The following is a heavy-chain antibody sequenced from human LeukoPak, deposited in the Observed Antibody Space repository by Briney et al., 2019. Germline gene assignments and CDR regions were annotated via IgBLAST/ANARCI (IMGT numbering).Heavy chain of an antibody. D-gene: IGHD2-15*01. V-gene: IGHV1-46*01. J-gene: IGHJ4*02. CDR2: INPSGGST. CDR3: ARGAFRGYFDS. Sequence: ASVKVSCKASGYTFTSYYMHWVRQTPGQGLEWMGIINPSGGSTSYAQKFQGRVTMTRDMSTSTVYMELSSLRPEDTAVYYCARGAFRGYFDSWGQGTLVTVSS. CDR1: GYTFTSYY.